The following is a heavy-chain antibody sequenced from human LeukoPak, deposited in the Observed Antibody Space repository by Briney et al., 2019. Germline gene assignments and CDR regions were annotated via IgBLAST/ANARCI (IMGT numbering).Heavy chain of an antibody. D-gene: IGHD6-6*01. J-gene: IGHJ3*02. Sequence: GGSLGFSCEPPGFTSIGTWLHWFRKPPGRGRVWFSRIKSDGSSTSYADSVKGRFTISRDNAKNTLYLQMNSLRAEDTAVYYCARRSAARDAFDIWGQGTMVTGSS. V-gene: IGHV3-74*01. CDR1: GFTSIGTW. CDR2: IKSDGSST. CDR3: ARRSAARDAFDI.